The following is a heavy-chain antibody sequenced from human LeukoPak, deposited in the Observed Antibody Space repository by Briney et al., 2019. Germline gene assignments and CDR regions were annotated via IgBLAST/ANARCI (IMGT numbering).Heavy chain of an antibody. V-gene: IGHV3-21*01. J-gene: IGHJ4*02. D-gene: IGHD2-2*02. CDR3: ARVWVDCSSTSCYNYFDY. Sequence: GGSLRLSCAASGFTFSSYSMNWVRQAPGKGLEWVSSISSSSSYIYYADSVKGRFTIPRDNAKNSLYLQMNSLRAEDTAVYYCARVWVDCSSTSCYNYFDYWGQGTLVTVSS. CDR2: ISSSSSYI. CDR1: GFTFSSYS.